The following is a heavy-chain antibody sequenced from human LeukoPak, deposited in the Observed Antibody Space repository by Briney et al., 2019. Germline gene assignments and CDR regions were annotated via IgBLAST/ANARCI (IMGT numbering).Heavy chain of an antibody. CDR2: ISSSSSSYI. D-gene: IGHD6-6*01. V-gene: IGHV3-21*01. Sequence: GGSLRLSCAASGFTFSSYSMNWVRQAPGKGLEWVSSISSSSSSYIYYADSVKGRFTISRDNAKNSLYLRMNSLRAEDTAVYYCARSIAAFAVASWGQGTLVTVSS. CDR3: ARSIAAFAVAS. CDR1: GFTFSSYS. J-gene: IGHJ5*01.